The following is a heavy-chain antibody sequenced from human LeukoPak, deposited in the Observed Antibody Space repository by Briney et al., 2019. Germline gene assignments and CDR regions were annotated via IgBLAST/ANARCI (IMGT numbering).Heavy chain of an antibody. Sequence: GGSLRLSCAASGFTFSTYAMSWVRQAPGKGLEWVSTISASGGSTFYADSVKGRFTISRDNSKKTLYLQMNSLRAEDTALYYCPRERDYRSNYFDYWGQGILVTVSS. CDR2: ISASGGST. CDR3: PRERDYRSNYFDY. CDR1: GFTFSTYA. V-gene: IGHV3-23*01. D-gene: IGHD4-17*01. J-gene: IGHJ4*02.